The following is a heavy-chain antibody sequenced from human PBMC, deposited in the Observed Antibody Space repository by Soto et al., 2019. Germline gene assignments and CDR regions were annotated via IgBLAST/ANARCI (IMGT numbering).Heavy chain of an antibody. CDR2: FYYSGST. V-gene: IGHV4-61*01. J-gene: IGHJ5*02. Sequence: SETLSLTCTVSGGSVSGGSYFWSWVRQPPGKGLEWIGYFYYSGSTKYNPSLKSRVTISVDTSKNQISLELNSVTAADTAVYYCARDGNVSGSATHWFDPWGQGTLVTVSS. CDR1: GGSVSGGSYF. D-gene: IGHD1-26*01. CDR3: ARDGNVSGSATHWFDP.